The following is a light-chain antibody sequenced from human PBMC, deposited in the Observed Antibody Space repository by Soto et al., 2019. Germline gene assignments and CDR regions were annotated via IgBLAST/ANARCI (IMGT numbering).Light chain of an antibody. V-gene: IGKV3-20*01. CDR3: QQYDDSARYT. CDR1: QSINTRY. CDR2: ATS. Sequence: EIVLTQSPGTLSLSPGERATLSCRASQSINTRYSAWYQQKPGQPPSLLIYATSSRAPGIPDRFSGSGSGTDSTLTISRLEPEDFAVYYCQQYDDSARYTFGQGTNLDIK. J-gene: IGKJ2*01.